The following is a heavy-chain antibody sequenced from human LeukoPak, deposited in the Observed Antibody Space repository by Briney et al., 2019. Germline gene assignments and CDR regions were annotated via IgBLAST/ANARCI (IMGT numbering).Heavy chain of an antibody. D-gene: IGHD1-26*01. J-gene: IGHJ4*02. CDR1: GFTFSSYA. CDR3: ARGGGSYLDYFDY. Sequence: GRSLRLSCAASGFTFSSYAMHWVRQAPGKGLEWVAVISYVGSNKYYADSVKGRFTISRDNSKNTLYLQMNSLRAEDTAVYYCARGGGSYLDYFDYWAREPWSPSPQ. V-gene: IGHV3-30-3*01. CDR2: ISYVGSNK.